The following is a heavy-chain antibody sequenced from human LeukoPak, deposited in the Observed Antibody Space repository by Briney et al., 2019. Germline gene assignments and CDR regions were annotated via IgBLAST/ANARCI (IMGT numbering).Heavy chain of an antibody. CDR3: AREGGSYSSSWEDY. Sequence: PGGSLRHSCEGSGLTFRIYAMSWVRQAPGKGLEWVSAISGSGGSTYYADSVKGRFTISRDNSKNTLYLQMNSLRDEDTAVYYCAREGGSYSSSWEDYWGQGTLVTVSS. V-gene: IGHV3-23*01. CDR1: GLTFRIYA. J-gene: IGHJ4*02. CDR2: ISGSGGST. D-gene: IGHD6-13*01.